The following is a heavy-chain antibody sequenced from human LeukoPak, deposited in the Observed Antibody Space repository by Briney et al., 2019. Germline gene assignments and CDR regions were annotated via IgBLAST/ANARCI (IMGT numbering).Heavy chain of an antibody. J-gene: IGHJ4*02. Sequence: SETLSLTCAVYGGSFSGYYWSWILQPPGKGLEWIGEINHSGRTNYNPSLKSRVTISVDRSKNHFSLKLSSVTAADTAVYYCARGGLQHYYGSGSHDYWGQGTLVTVSS. V-gene: IGHV4-34*01. CDR3: ARGGLQHYYGSGSHDY. CDR1: GGSFSGYY. CDR2: INHSGRT. D-gene: IGHD3-10*01.